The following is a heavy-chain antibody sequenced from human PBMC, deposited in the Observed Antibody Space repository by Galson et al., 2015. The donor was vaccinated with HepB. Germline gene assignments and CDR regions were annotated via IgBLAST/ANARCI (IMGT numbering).Heavy chain of an antibody. V-gene: IGHV3-23*01. D-gene: IGHD2-15*01. CDR1: GFSFTRYA. CDR3: AKDGIMVANNPYHFHI. Sequence: SLRLSCAASGFSFTRYAMTWVRQAPGKRLEWVSSITSSGGNSYYTDSVKGRFTVSRDNSKNTLLLQLNSLRAEDTAMYFCAKDGIMVANNPYHFHIWGQGTLVTVSS. CDR2: ITSSGGNS. J-gene: IGHJ4*02.